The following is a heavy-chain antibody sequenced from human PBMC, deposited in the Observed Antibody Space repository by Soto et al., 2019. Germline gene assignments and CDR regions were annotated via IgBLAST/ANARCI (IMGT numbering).Heavy chain of an antibody. Sequence: VQLVQSGAELKNPGASVKVSCKASGYMINNYGMSWVRQAPGQGLEWMGWVRADNGDTDYAQKFQGRVTMTTDTSTSTAYMELRSLRSDDTAMYYCARDRSSSDVWGQGTMVTVSS. CDR3: ARDRSSSDV. J-gene: IGHJ3*01. CDR1: GYMINNYG. V-gene: IGHV1-18*01. CDR2: VRADNGDT.